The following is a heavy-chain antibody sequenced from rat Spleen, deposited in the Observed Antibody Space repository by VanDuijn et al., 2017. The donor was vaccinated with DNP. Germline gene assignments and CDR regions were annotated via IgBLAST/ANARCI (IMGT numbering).Heavy chain of an antibody. CDR2: ITYSGGST. CDR3: TRGGTYYFDY. V-gene: IGHV5-20*01. CDR1: GFTFSSYY. D-gene: IGHD4-3*01. J-gene: IGHJ2*01. Sequence: EVQLVESGGDLVQPGRSLKLSCVASGFTFSSYYMAWVRQAPRKGLEWVSSITYSGGSTHYRDSVKGRFTVSRDDSTSTLYLQMDSLRSEDTATYYCTRGGTYYFDYWGQGVLVTVSS.